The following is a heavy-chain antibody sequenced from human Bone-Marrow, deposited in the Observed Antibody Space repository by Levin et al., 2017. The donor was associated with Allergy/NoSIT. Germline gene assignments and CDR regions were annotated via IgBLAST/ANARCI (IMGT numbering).Heavy chain of an antibody. Sequence: SCAASGFSFSSYEMNWVRQAPGKGLEWVSYISSRNTTIYYADSVQGRFTISRDNAENSLYLQMNSLRAEDTAIYYCAREGLFMVRGFDYCGRGTLVTVSS. CDR3: AREGLFMVRGFDY. CDR2: ISSRNTTI. D-gene: IGHD3-10*01. J-gene: IGHJ4*02. V-gene: IGHV3-48*03. CDR1: GFSFSSYE.